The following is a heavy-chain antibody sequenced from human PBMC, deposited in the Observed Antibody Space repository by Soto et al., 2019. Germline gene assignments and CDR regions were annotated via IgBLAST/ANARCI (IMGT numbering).Heavy chain of an antibody. CDR3: ARRVTPAPDY. D-gene: IGHD2-21*02. Sequence: WECITLACAASGFPFSDYSMNWIRQAPGKGLEWVSYISSSGRSIYYADSVKGRFTISRDNAKNSLYLQMNSLRAEDTAVYYCARRVTPAPDYWGQGTLVTVSS. J-gene: IGHJ4*02. CDR1: GFPFSDYS. CDR2: ISSSGRSI. V-gene: IGHV3-11*01.